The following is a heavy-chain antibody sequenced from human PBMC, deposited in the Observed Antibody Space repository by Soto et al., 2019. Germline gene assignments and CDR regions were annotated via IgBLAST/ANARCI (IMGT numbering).Heavy chain of an antibody. CDR2: IYYSGST. CDR1: GGSISSYY. Sequence: PSETLSLTCTVSGGSISSYYWSWIRQPPGKGPEWIGYIYYSGSTNYNPSLKSRVTISVDTSKNQFSLKLSSVTAADTAVYYCARPRDCSSTSCYGALDPWGQGTLVTVSS. D-gene: IGHD2-2*01. CDR3: ARPRDCSSTSCYGALDP. V-gene: IGHV4-59*08. J-gene: IGHJ5*02.